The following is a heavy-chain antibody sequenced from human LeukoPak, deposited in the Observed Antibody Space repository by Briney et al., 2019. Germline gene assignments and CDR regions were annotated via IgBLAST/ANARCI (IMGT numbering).Heavy chain of an antibody. D-gene: IGHD2-2*01. J-gene: IGHJ4*02. Sequence: ASVTVSCKASGYTFTGYYMHWVRQAPGQGLEWMGWINPNSGGTNYAQKFQGRVIMTRDTSISTAYMELSRLRSDDTAVYYCARAAALYCSSTSCYYSDYWGQGTLVTVSS. V-gene: IGHV1-2*02. CDR2: INPNSGGT. CDR1: GYTFTGYY. CDR3: ARAAALYCSSTSCYYSDY.